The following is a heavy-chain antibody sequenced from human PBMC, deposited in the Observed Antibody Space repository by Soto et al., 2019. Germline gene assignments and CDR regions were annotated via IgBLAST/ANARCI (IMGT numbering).Heavy chain of an antibody. J-gene: IGHJ5*02. D-gene: IGHD5-12*01. V-gene: IGHV2-5*02. CDR3: AHLYAESGYDWRYET. Sequence: QITLKESGPPLVKPTQTLTLTCNFSGFSLSTKGVGVGWIRQPPGKALEWLGIIYWDDDKRYRPSLNNRLTITKDTSKNQVVLTMTNVDTVDTGTYFCAHLYAESGYDWRYETWGQGTRVTVSS. CDR1: GFSLSTKGVG. CDR2: IYWDDDK.